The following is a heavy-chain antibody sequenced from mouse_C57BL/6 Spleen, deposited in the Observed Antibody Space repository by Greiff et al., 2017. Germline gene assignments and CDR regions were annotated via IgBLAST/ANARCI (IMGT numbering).Heavy chain of an antibody. D-gene: IGHD2-3*01. Sequence: QVQLQQPGAELVRPGTSVKLSCKASGYTFTSYTMHWVKQRPGQGLEWIGYINPSSGYTKYNQKFKDKATLTADKSSSTAYMQLSSLTSEDSAVYYCARDGYHDYWGQGTTLTVSS. J-gene: IGHJ2*01. CDR3: ARDGYHDY. CDR1: GYTFTSYT. V-gene: IGHV1-4*01. CDR2: INPSSGYT.